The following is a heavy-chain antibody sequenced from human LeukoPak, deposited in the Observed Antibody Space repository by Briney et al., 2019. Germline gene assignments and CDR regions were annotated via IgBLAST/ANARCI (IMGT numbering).Heavy chain of an antibody. V-gene: IGHV3-33*08. CDR2: IWYDGSNK. J-gene: IGHJ4*02. CDR3: ARDVAVATPMYYFDY. Sequence: GGSLRLSCAASGFTVSSNYMSWVRQAPGKGLEWVAVIWYDGSNKLYADSVKGRFTISRDNSKNTLYLQMNSLRAEDTAVYYCARDVAVATPMYYFDYWGQGTLVTVSS. D-gene: IGHD5-12*01. CDR1: GFTVSSNY.